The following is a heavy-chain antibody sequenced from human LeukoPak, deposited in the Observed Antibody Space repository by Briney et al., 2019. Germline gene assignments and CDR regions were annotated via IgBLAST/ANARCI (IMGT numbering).Heavy chain of an antibody. CDR3: ARDQRYCSGGICYFEY. D-gene: IGHD2-15*01. CDR2: INSDGRST. CDR1: GFTFSSYW. J-gene: IGHJ4*02. V-gene: IGHV3-74*01. Sequence: PGGSLGLSCAASGFTFSSYWMHWVRQVPGKGLVWVSRINSDGRSTTYADSVKGRFTISRDNTKNTLYLQMNSLRVEDTAVYYCARDQRYCSGGICYFEYWGQGTLVTVSS.